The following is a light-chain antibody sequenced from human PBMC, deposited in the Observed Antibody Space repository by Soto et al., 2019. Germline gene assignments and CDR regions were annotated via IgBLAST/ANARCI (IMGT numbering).Light chain of an antibody. J-gene: IGKJ1*01. Sequence: EIVLTQSPGTLSLSPGERATLSCKASQSVSSYFLACYQRKPGQAPRLLIYGASYRATDIPYRFSGSGSGTDFTLTITRLEPEDFAVYYCQQYGTSPPTFGQGTKVEI. CDR2: GAS. CDR1: QSVSSYF. V-gene: IGKV3-20*01. CDR3: QQYGTSPPT.